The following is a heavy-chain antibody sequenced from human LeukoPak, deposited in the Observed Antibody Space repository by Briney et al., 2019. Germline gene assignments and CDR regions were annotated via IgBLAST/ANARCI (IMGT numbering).Heavy chain of an antibody. Sequence: SETLSLTCAVYGGSFSGYYWSWIRQPPGKGLEWIGEINHSGSTNYNPSLKSRVTISVDTSKNQFSLKLSSVTAADTAVYYCATMPGDDSSGYSNWGQGTLVTVSS. CDR3: ATMPGDDSSGYSN. D-gene: IGHD3-22*01. CDR2: INHSGST. J-gene: IGHJ4*02. V-gene: IGHV4-34*01. CDR1: GGSFSGYY.